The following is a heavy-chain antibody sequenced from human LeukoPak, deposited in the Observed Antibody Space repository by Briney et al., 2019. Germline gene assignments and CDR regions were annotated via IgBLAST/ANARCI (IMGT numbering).Heavy chain of an antibody. V-gene: IGHV1-18*01. CDR3: AREGSRAYYYDSSGPIDY. CDR2: ISAYNGNT. J-gene: IGHJ4*02. Sequence: GASVKVSCKASGYTFTSYGISWVRQAPGQGLEWMGWISAYNGNTNYAQKLQGRVTMTTDTSTSTAYMELRSLRSDDTAVYYCAREGSRAYYYDSSGPIDYWGQGTLVTVSS. CDR1: GYTFTSYG. D-gene: IGHD3-22*01.